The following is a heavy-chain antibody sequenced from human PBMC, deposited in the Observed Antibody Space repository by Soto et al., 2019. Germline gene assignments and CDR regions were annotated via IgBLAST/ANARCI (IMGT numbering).Heavy chain of an antibody. CDR2: ISWNSGSI. CDR1: GFTFDDYA. J-gene: IGHJ4*02. V-gene: IGHV3-9*01. Sequence: PGGSLRLSCAASGFTFDDYAMHWVRQAPGKGLEWVSGISWNSGSIGYADSVKGRFTISRDNAKNSLYLQMNSLRAEDTALYYCAKGRYSGSYWIADYWGQGTLVTVSS. D-gene: IGHD1-26*01. CDR3: AKGRYSGSYWIADY.